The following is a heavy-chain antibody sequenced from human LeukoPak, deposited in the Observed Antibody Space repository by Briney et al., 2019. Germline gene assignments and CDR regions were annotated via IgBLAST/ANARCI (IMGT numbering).Heavy chain of an antibody. D-gene: IGHD6-13*01. V-gene: IGHV4-59*01. CDR3: ATGIAAAGSDY. Sequence: SETLSLTCTVSGGSISSYYWSWIRQPPGKGLEWIGYIYYSGSTNYNPSLKSRVTISVDTSKNQFSLKLSSVTAAATAVYYCATGIAAAGSDYWGQGTLVTVSS. CDR1: GGSISSYY. J-gene: IGHJ4*02. CDR2: IYYSGST.